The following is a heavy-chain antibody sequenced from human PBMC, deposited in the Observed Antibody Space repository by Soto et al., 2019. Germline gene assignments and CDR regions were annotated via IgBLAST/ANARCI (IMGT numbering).Heavy chain of an antibody. CDR2: ISYDGSNK. Sequence: GLSLRLPCAASGFTFSSYGMHWVRKAPGKGLEWVAVISYDGSNKYYADSVKGRFTISRDNSKNTLYLQMNSLRAEDTAVYYWAKVHLTVGPNCDYWGQGTLVTVS. CDR3: AKVHLTVGPNCDY. V-gene: IGHV3-30*18. J-gene: IGHJ4*02. CDR1: GFTFSSYG.